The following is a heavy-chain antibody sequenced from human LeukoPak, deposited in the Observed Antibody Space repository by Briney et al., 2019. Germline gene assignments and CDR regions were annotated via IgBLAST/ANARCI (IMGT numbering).Heavy chain of an antibody. CDR1: GGSISSSTYF. CDR3: AGPAVTGTSPDWYFDL. J-gene: IGHJ2*01. Sequence: SETLSLTCTVSGGSISSSTYFWGWIRQPPGKGLEWIGSIYYSGSTFYNPSLKSRVTISVDTSKNQFSLKLSSVTAADTAVYYCAGPAVTGTSPDWYFDLWGRGTLVTVSS. D-gene: IGHD6-19*01. V-gene: IGHV4-39*01. CDR2: IYYSGST.